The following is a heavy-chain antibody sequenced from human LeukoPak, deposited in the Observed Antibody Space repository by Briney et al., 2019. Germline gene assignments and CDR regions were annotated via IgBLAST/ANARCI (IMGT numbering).Heavy chain of an antibody. Sequence: SETLSLTCTVSGGSISSSSYYWGWIRQPPGKGLEWIGSIYYSGSTYYNPSLKSRVTISVDTSKNQFSLKLSSVTAPDTAVYYCARKLYYFDYWGQGTLVTVSS. CDR1: GGSISSSSYY. D-gene: IGHD2-15*01. CDR2: IYYSGST. J-gene: IGHJ4*02. CDR3: ARKLYYFDY. V-gene: IGHV4-39*01.